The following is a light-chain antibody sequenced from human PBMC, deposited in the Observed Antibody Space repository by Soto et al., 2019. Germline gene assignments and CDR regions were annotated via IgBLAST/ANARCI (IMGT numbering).Light chain of an antibody. CDR1: QTVERW. V-gene: IGKV1-5*01. CDR3: QQYKDSVWT. J-gene: IGKJ1*01. Sequence: DLQMTQSPSTLSASVGYRFTITCRASQTVERWLDWYQQKPGKAPNLVISDVSSLERGVPSRFSGSGSGTEFTLTISGLQPDDFATYYCQQYKDSVWTFGQGTKV. CDR2: DVS.